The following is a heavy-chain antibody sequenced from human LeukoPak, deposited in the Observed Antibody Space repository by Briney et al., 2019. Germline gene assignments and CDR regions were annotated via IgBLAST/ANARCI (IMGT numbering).Heavy chain of an antibody. D-gene: IGHD6-13*01. V-gene: IGHV4-34*01. J-gene: IGHJ6*02. Sequence: KTSETLSLTCAVYGGSFSGYYWSRIRQPPGKGLEWIGEINHSGSTNYNPSLKSRVTISVDTSKNQFSLKLSSVTAADTAVYYCARGWYAQVDYGMDVWGQGTTVTVSS. CDR3: ARGWYAQVDYGMDV. CDR1: GGSFSGYY. CDR2: INHSGST.